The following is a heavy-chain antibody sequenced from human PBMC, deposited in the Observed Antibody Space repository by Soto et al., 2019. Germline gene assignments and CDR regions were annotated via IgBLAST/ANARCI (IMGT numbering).Heavy chain of an antibody. CDR3: ARDQLSSGLYVWFDP. V-gene: IGHV4-59*01. Sequence: PSETVSLTCTVSGGSISTYYWSWIRQPPGKGLEWIGYIYYDGSTSYNPSLRSRVTISVDTSKNQFSLILSSVTSADTAVYYCARDQLSSGLYVWFDPWGQGTLVTVSS. J-gene: IGHJ5*02. CDR1: GGSISTYY. D-gene: IGHD6-25*01. CDR2: IYYDGST.